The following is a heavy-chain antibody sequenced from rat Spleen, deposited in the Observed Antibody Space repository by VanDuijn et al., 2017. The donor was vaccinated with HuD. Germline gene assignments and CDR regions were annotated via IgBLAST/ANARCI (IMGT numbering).Heavy chain of an antibody. D-gene: IGHD1-5*01. V-gene: IGHV5-19*01. Sequence: EVQLVESGGGLVQPGRSLKLSCAASGFTFSNYGMHWIRQAPTKGLEWVASISPSGGSTYYRDSVKGRFTISRDNAKSTLYLQMDSLRSEDTATYYCARGAYNYDVMDAWGQGASVTVSS. CDR2: ISPSGGST. CDR3: ARGAYNYDVMDA. J-gene: IGHJ4*01. CDR1: GFTFSNYG.